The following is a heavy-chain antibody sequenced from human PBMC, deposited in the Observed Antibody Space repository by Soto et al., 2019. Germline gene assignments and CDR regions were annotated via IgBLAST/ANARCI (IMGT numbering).Heavy chain of an antibody. V-gene: IGHV6-1*01. D-gene: IGHD2-2*01. Sequence: PSQTLSLTCAISGDSVSSDSAGWTWIRQSPSRGLEFLGRTYYRSKWYNDYAVSVRGRITINADKYKNEFSLHLDSVTPEATAAYFCARFDLVRVGNTYSYGLDVSGQGTAVTDSS. CDR1: GDSVSSDSAG. CDR3: ARFDLVRVGNTYSYGLDV. J-gene: IGHJ6*02. CDR2: TYYRSKWYN.